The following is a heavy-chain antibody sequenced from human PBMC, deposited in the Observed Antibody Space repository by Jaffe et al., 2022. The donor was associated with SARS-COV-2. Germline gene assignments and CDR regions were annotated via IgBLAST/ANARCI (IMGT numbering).Heavy chain of an antibody. Sequence: QVQLQESGPGLVKPSETLSLTCTVSGGSIGSYYWTWIRQSPGKGPEWIGYVYYNGITNYNPSLKSRVSISVDTSDNRFSLKLSSVTAADTAVYYCARHNASNRPFDCWGQGTLVTVSS. D-gene: IGHD3-22*01. CDR1: GGSIGSYY. CDR3: ARHNASNRPFDC. J-gene: IGHJ4*02. V-gene: IGHV4-59*08. CDR2: VYYNGIT.